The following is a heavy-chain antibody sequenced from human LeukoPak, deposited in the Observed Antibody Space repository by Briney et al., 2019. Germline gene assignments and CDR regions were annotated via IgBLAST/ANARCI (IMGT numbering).Heavy chain of an antibody. J-gene: IGHJ4*02. CDR1: GFTFSSYA. CDR3: AKAGYYDSSGPTTGFRY. Sequence: GGSLRLSCAASGFTFSSYAMSWVRQAPGKGLEWVSAISGSGGSTYYVDSVKGRFTISRDNSKNTLYLQMNSLRAEDTAVYYCAKAGYYDSSGPTTGFRYWGQGTLVTVSS. V-gene: IGHV3-23*01. CDR2: ISGSGGST. D-gene: IGHD3-22*01.